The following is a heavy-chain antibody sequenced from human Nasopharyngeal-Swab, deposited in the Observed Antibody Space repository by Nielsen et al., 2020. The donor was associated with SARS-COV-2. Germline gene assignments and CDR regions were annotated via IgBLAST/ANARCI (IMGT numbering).Heavy chain of an antibody. CDR1: GFIFSGSA. CDR3: TTDYYFDY. J-gene: IGHJ4*02. Sequence: GGSLRLSCAASGFIFSGSAMHWVRQASGKGLEWVGRIGDKDHNYATTYGAAVKGRCTISRDDSKNTAFLQMDSLKTEDTALYYCTTDYYFDYWGQGTLVTVSS. CDR2: IGDKDHNYAT. V-gene: IGHV3-73*01.